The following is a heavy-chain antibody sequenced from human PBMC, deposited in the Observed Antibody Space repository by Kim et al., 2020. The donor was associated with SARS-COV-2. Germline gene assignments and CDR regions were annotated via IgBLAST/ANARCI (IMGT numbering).Heavy chain of an antibody. J-gene: IGHJ4*02. Sequence: GGSLRLSCEASGFSFSNYWMSWVRQAPGKGLEWLANTKQDGSARYYVDFVEGRFTISIDNAKNSLYLQMNSLRAEDTAVYYCARDLFYFQSSGYYASDYWGRGTLVTVSS. CDR1: GFSFSNYW. V-gene: IGHV3-7*01. CDR3: ARDLFYFQSSGYYASDY. CDR2: TKQDGSAR. D-gene: IGHD3-22*01.